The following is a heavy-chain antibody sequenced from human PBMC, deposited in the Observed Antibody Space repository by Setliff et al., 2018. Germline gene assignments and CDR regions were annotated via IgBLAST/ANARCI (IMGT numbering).Heavy chain of an antibody. J-gene: IGHJ4*02. CDR3: LRSVRCCTTIACQATSGAEV. Sequence: ASVKVSCKASGYSFSESIVSWVRQAPGLGVEWMGWISAYNGMTHSAQNFQGRVTLTTDTSTNMGYLEGRGLISDDTALYYCLRSVRCCTTIACQATSGAEVWGLGTLVTVSS. CDR1: GYSFSESI. CDR2: ISAYNGMT. D-gene: IGHD3-3*01. V-gene: IGHV1-18*01.